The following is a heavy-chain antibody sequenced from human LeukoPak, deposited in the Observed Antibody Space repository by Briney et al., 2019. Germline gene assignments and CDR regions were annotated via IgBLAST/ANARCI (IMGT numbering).Heavy chain of an antibody. D-gene: IGHD6-13*01. CDR1: GFTFSSYA. Sequence: GGSLRLSCAASGFTFSSYAMHWVRQAPGKGLEWVAVISYDGSNKYYADSVKGRFTISRDNSKNTLYLQMNSLRAEDTAAYYCARDLRQQLATGVYYYYGMDVWGQGTTVTVSS. CDR3: ARDLRQQLATGVYYYYGMDV. V-gene: IGHV3-30-3*01. CDR2: ISYDGSNK. J-gene: IGHJ6*02.